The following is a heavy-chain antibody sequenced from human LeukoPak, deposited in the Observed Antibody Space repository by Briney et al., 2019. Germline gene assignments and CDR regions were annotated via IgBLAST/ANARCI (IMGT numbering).Heavy chain of an antibody. CDR3: ARAHYCSGGSCYIRGAFDI. V-gene: IGHV1-46*01. Sequence: PGGSLRLSCAASGYTFTSYYMHWVRQAPGQGLEWMGIINPSGGSTSYAQKFQGRVTITADKSTSTAYMELSSLRSEDTAVYYCARAHYCSGGSCYIRGAFDIWGQGTMVTVSS. J-gene: IGHJ3*02. CDR1: GYTFTSYY. CDR2: INPSGGST. D-gene: IGHD2-15*01.